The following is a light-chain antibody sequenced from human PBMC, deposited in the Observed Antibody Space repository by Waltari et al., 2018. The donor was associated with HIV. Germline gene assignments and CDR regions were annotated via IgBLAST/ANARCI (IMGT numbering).Light chain of an antibody. V-gene: IGKV3-20*01. J-gene: IGKJ2*01. CDR2: DAS. Sequence: EIVLTQSPGTLSLSPGEGATLSCRASQSLSSSQLAWYQQRPGQPPRLLIYDASSRPTGIPDRFSGSGSGTDFILTIRRLEPEDFAVYYCQQYVGSPRTFGQGTKVEVK. CDR3: QQYVGSPRT. CDR1: QSLSSSQ.